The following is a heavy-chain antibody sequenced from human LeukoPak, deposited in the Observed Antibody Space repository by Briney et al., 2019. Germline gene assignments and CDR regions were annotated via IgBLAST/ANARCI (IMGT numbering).Heavy chain of an antibody. CDR2: IIPIFGTA. CDR3: ARATTDIVATFDY. CDR1: GGTFSSYA. D-gene: IGHD5-12*01. V-gene: IGHV1-69*13. Sequence: EASVKVSCKASGGTFSSYAISWVRQAPGQGLEWMGGIIPIFGTANYAQKFQGRVTITADESTSTAYMELSSLRSEDTAVYYCARATTDIVATFDYWGQGTLVTVSS. J-gene: IGHJ4*02.